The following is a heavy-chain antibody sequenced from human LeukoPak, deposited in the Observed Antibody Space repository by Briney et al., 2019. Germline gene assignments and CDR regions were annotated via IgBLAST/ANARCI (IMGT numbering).Heavy chain of an antibody. CDR2: ISWNSGSI. D-gene: IGHD3-10*01. CDR1: GFTFDDYA. V-gene: IGHV3-9*01. CDR3: AIWTGSLDY. Sequence: PGRSLRLSCAASGFTFDDYAMHWVRHAPGKGLEWVSGISWNSGSIGYADSVKGRFTISRDNAKNSLYLQMNSLRAEDTALYYCAIWTGSLDYWGQGTLVTVSS. J-gene: IGHJ4*02.